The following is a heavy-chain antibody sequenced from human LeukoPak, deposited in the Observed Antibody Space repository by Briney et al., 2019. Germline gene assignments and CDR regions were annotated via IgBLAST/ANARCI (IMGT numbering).Heavy chain of an antibody. J-gene: IGHJ4*02. V-gene: IGHV4-34*01. D-gene: IGHD3-16*01. CDR1: GGSFSGYY. CDR3: ARISRWGPY. Sequence: SETLSLTCAVYGGSFSGYYWSWIRQPPGKGLEWIGEINHSGSTNYNPSLKSRVTISVETSKNQFSLRLSSVTAADTAVYYCARISRWGPYWGQGILVTVSS. CDR2: INHSGST.